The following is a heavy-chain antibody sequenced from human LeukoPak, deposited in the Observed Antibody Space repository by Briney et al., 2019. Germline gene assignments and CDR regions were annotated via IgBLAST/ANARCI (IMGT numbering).Heavy chain of an antibody. V-gene: IGHV3-21*01. CDR1: GFTFSSYS. D-gene: IGHD7-27*01. Sequence: PGGSLRLSCAASGFTFSSYSMNWVRQAPGKGLEWVSSISSSSSCIYYADPVKGRFTISRDNAKNSLYLQMNSLRAEDTAVYYCARAPGDYYMDVWGKGITVTVSS. J-gene: IGHJ6*03. CDR2: ISSSSSCI. CDR3: ARAPGDYYMDV.